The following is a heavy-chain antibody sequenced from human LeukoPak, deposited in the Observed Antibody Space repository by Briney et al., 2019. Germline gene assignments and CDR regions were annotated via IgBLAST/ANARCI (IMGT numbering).Heavy chain of an antibody. CDR1: GFTFSSYW. D-gene: IGHD5-18*01. J-gene: IGHJ4*02. CDR3: ARYRGYSYGPFDY. V-gene: IGHV3-7*01. CDR2: IKQDGSEK. Sequence: GGSLRLSCAASGFTFSSYWMSWVRQAPGKGLEWVANIKQDGSEKYYADSVKGRFTISRDNAKNSLYLQMNSLRAEDTAVYYCARYRGYSYGPFDYWGQGTLVTVSS.